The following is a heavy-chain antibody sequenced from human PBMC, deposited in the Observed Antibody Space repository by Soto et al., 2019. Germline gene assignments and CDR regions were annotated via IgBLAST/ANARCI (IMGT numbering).Heavy chain of an antibody. CDR1: GGSISSGGYY. D-gene: IGHD5-18*01. Sequence: PSETLSLTCTVSGGSISSGGYYWSWIRQHPGKGLEWIGYIYYSGSTYYNPSLKSRVTISVDTPKNQFSLKLSSVTAADTAVYYCARDVDTGGMDVWGQGTTVTVSS. CDR2: IYYSGST. V-gene: IGHV4-31*03. CDR3: ARDVDTGGMDV. J-gene: IGHJ6*02.